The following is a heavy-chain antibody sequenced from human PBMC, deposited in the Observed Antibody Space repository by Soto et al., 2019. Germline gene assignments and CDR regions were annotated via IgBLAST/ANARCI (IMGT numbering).Heavy chain of an antibody. CDR1: GYSFTSYW. CDR2: IYPGDSDT. CDR3: ARRTPSIAARAPYYFDY. J-gene: IGHJ4*02. Sequence: GESLKISCRGSGYSFTSYWIGWVRQMPGKGLEWMGIIYPGDSDTRYSPSFQGQVTISADKSISTAYLQWSSLKASDTAMYYCARRTPSIAARAPYYFDYWGQGTLVTVSS. V-gene: IGHV5-51*01. D-gene: IGHD6-6*01.